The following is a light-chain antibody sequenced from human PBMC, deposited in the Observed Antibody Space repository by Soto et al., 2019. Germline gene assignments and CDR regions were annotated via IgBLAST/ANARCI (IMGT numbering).Light chain of an antibody. V-gene: IGKV1-5*03. CDR3: QQYQSLRT. Sequence: DIQMTQSPSTLSASVGDTVTITCRASQSISSWLAWYQQKPGKAPKVLIYKASSLESGVPSRFSGSGSGTEFTLTISSLQPDDSATYYCQQYQSLRTFGQGTKVEIK. J-gene: IGKJ1*01. CDR1: QSISSW. CDR2: KAS.